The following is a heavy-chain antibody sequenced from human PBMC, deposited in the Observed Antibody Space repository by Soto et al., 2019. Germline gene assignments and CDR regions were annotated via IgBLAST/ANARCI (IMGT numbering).Heavy chain of an antibody. CDR3: ARVRVVQDAFDI. CDR2: ISSSSSYI. CDR1: GFTFSSYS. J-gene: IGHJ3*02. Sequence: PGGSLRLSCAASGFTFSSYSMNWVRQAPGKGLEWVSSISSSSSYIYYADSVKGRFTISRDNAKNSLYLQMNSLRAEDTAVYYCARVRVVQDAFDIWGQGTMVTVSS. D-gene: IGHD3-3*01. V-gene: IGHV3-21*01.